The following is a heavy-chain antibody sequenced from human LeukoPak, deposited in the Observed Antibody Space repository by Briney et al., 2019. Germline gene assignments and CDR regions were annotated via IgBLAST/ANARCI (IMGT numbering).Heavy chain of an antibody. CDR3: ARVSGYDWESFYDY. J-gene: IGHJ4*02. Sequence: SETLSLTCTVSGGSISSSSYYWGWIRQPPGKGLEWIGSIYYSGSTNYNPSLKSRVTISVDTSKNQFSMKLSSVTAADTAMYYCARVSGYDWESFYDYWGQGSLVTVSS. CDR1: GGSISSSSYY. D-gene: IGHD5-12*01. CDR2: IYYSGST. V-gene: IGHV4-39*07.